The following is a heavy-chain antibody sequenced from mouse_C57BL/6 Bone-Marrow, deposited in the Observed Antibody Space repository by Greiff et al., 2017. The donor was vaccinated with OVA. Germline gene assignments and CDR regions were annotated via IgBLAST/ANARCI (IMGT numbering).Heavy chain of an antibody. J-gene: IGHJ1*03. Sequence: DVHLVESGGGLVQPKGSLKLSCAASGFSFNTYAMNWVRQAPGKGLEWVARIRSKSNNYATYYADSVKDRFTISRDDSESMLYLQMNNLKTEDTAMYYCVRHEDDGYYRYFDVWGTGTTVTVSS. D-gene: IGHD2-3*01. CDR1: GFSFNTYA. CDR3: VRHEDDGYYRYFDV. CDR2: IRSKSNNYAT. V-gene: IGHV10-1*01.